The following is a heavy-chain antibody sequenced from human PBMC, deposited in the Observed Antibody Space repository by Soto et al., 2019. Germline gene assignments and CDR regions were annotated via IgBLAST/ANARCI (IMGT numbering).Heavy chain of an antibody. V-gene: IGHV4-59*01. CDR2: IFYSGSS. CDR1: GGSISKSY. Sequence: SEALSLSCSVSGGSISKSYCNGRRQTPGKGLEWIGYIFYSGSSNSNASLKSRVTLSVDRSKNQFSLKLNSVTAADTAVYYCARGYNYGLDVWGKGTTVT. J-gene: IGHJ6*04. CDR3: ARGYNYGLDV.